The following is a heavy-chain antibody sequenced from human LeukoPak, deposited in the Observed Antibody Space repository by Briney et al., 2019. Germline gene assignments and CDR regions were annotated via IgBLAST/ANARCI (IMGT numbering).Heavy chain of an antibody. D-gene: IGHD2-2*01. J-gene: IGHJ4*02. CDR1: GGTFSSYA. V-gene: IGHV1-69*13. Sequence: SVKVSCKASGGTFSSYAISWVRQAPGQGLEWMGGIIPIFGTANYAQKFQGRVTITADESTSAAYMELSSLRSEDTAVYYCARSPVPAAAIDYWGQGTLVTVSS. CDR2: IIPIFGTA. CDR3: ARSPVPAAAIDY.